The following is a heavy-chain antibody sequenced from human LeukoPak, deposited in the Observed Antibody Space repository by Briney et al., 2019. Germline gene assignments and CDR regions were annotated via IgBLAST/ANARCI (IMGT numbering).Heavy chain of an antibody. Sequence: GGSLRLSCAASGFTFTSHWMHWVRQAQGKGLVWVSRIDNYGSDTTYADSVRGRFTISRDNAKKTLYLQMNSLRVEDTAVYYCVRDRPHNWFDPWGQGTLVTVSS. CDR3: VRDRPHNWFDP. D-gene: IGHD6-6*01. J-gene: IGHJ5*02. CDR2: IDNYGSDT. V-gene: IGHV3-74*01. CDR1: GFTFTSHW.